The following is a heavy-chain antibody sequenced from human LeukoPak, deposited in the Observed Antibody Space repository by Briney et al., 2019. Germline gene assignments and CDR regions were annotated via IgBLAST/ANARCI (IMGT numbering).Heavy chain of an antibody. CDR1: GGSISSYY. CDR2: IYYSGST. CDR3: ARSQYSSSWRTGFDY. D-gene: IGHD6-13*01. J-gene: IGHJ4*02. V-gene: IGHV4-59*01. Sequence: SETLSLTCTVSGGSISSYYWSWIRQPPGKGLEWIGYIYYSGSTNYNPSLKSRVTISVDTSKNQFSLKLSSVTAADTAVYYCARSQYSSSWRTGFDYWGQGTLVTVSP.